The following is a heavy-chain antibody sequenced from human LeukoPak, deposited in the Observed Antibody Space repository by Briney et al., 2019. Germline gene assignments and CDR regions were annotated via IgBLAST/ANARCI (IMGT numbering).Heavy chain of an antibody. Sequence: PGGSLRLSCAASGFSFSSYAMSWVRQAPGKGLEGVSAISGSGGNTYYADSVRGRFTISRDNSKNTLYLQMNSLRAEDTAIYYCAKVSWANYFDYWGQGTLVTVSS. J-gene: IGHJ4*02. CDR1: GFSFSSYA. CDR2: ISGSGGNT. CDR3: AKVSWANYFDY. D-gene: IGHD6-13*01. V-gene: IGHV3-23*01.